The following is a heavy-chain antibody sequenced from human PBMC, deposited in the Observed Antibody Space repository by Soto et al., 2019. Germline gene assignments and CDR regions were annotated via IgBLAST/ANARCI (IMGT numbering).Heavy chain of an antibody. V-gene: IGHV1-8*01. CDR1: GYTFTSLD. D-gene: IGHD2-15*01. CDR3: ARGRGYSDGIDY. Sequence: ASVKVSCKASGYTFTSLDINWVRQATGQGLEWMGWMNPNSGSTGSAQKCQGRVAMTRDTSINTAYMELSSLRPDDTAVYYCARGRGYSDGIDYWGQGTLVTVSS. CDR2: MNPNSGST. J-gene: IGHJ4*02.